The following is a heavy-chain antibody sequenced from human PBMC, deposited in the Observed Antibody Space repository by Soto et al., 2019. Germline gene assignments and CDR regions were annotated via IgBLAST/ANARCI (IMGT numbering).Heavy chain of an antibody. CDR2: IYYSGST. J-gene: IGHJ6*02. CDR3: ASAGRALYYYGMDA. CDR1: GGSISSGGYY. Sequence: KPSETLSLTCTVSGGSISSGGYYWSWIRQHPGKGLEWIGYIYYSGSTYYNPSLKSRVTISVDTSKNQFSLKLSSVTAADTAVYYCASAGRALYYYGMDAWGQGTTVTVYS. V-gene: IGHV4-31*03. D-gene: IGHD1-26*01.